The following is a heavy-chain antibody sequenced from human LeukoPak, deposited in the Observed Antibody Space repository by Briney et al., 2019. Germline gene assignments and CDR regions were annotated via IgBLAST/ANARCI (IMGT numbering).Heavy chain of an antibody. V-gene: IGHV3-30*18. J-gene: IGHJ3*02. CDR3: AKSKGYNWNDRAFDI. CDR2: ISYDGSNK. CDR1: GFTFSSYG. Sequence: GGSLRLSCAASGFTFSSYGMHWVRQAPGKGLEWVAVISYDGSNKYYADSVKGRFTISRDNSKNTLYLQMDSLRAEDTAVYYCAKSKGYNWNDRAFDIWGQGTMVTVSS. D-gene: IGHD1-20*01.